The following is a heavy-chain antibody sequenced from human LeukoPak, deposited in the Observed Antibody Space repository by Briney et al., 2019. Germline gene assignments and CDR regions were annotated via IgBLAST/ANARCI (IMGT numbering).Heavy chain of an antibody. V-gene: IGHV1-2*02. CDR1: GYTFTGYY. J-gene: IGHJ5*02. CDR3: ARVRDVVVVPAANVGFDP. D-gene: IGHD2-2*01. CDR2: INPNSGGT. Sequence: ASVKVSCKASGYTFTGYYMHWVRQAPGQGLEWMGWINPNSGGTNYAQKFQGRVSMTRDTSISTAYMELSRLRSDDTAVYYCARVRDVVVVPAANVGFDPWGQGTLVTVSS.